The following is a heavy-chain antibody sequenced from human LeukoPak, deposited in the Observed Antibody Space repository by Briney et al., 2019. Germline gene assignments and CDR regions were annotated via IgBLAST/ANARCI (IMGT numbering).Heavy chain of an antibody. CDR1: GGSISSGSYY. D-gene: IGHD2-15*01. J-gene: IGHJ5*02. CDR3: AGGLCGGRSCHDSDWFDT. CDR2: IYTSGST. Sequence: SQTLSLTCTVSGGSISSGSYYWSWIRQPAEKGLEWIGHIYTSGSTNYNPSLKSRVTISVDTSRNQFSLKLTSVTAADTAVYYCAGGLCGGRSCHDSDWFDTWGQGTLVTVSS. V-gene: IGHV4-61*09.